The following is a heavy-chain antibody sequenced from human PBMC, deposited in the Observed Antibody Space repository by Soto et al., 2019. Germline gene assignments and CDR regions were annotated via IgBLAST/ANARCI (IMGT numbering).Heavy chain of an antibody. CDR1: GFTFIGYN. D-gene: IGHD4-17*01. V-gene: IGHV3-21*06. J-gene: IGHJ3*01. CDR3: ATIGDHDGFDV. CDR2: ISTSSIEI. Sequence: EVQLMESGGGLVMPEESLRLSCAASGFTFIGYNMKWVRQAPGKGLEWVASISTSSIEIFYSDLVRGRFTIFRDNARNSLYLQMNSLRPDDTAVYYCATIGDHDGFDVWGQGTTVTVSS.